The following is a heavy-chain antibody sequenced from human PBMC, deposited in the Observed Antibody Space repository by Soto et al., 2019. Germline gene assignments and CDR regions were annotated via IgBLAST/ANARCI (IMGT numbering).Heavy chain of an antibody. CDR1: SYTFTTFG. CDR2: ISAYNGKT. D-gene: IGHD3-10*01. J-gene: IGHJ6*02. V-gene: IGHV1-18*01. CDR3: ARDLSLIRANYYYYCMDV. Sequence: ASVKVSCKASSYTFTTFGISWVRQAPGQGLEWMGWISAYNGKTNYAQNLQGRVTMTTDTSTSTAYMELRSLRSDDTAVYYCARDLSLIRANYYYYCMDVWGQGTTVTV.